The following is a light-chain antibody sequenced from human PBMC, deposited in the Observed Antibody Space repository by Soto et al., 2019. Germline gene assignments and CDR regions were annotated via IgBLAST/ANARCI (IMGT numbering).Light chain of an antibody. J-gene: IGKJ1*01. Sequence: EIVLTQSPATLSLSPGERATLSCRASQSVNSYLAWYQQKPGQAPRLLMYDASNRATGIPARFSGSGSGTDFTLTISSLEPEDFAVYYCQQRSTWPRTFGQGTNVDIK. V-gene: IGKV3-11*01. CDR1: QSVNSY. CDR3: QQRSTWPRT. CDR2: DAS.